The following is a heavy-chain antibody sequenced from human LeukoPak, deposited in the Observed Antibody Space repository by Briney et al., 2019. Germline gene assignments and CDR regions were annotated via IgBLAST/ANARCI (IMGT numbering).Heavy chain of an antibody. J-gene: IGHJ5*02. CDR2: INHSGST. CDR1: GFTFSSYE. V-gene: IGHV4-34*01. Sequence: GSLRLSCAASGFTFSSYEMNWVRQPPGKGLEWMGEINHSGSTNYNPSLKSRVTISVDTSKTQFSLKLSSVTAAATDVYCCGSLGFFGWLQYGGFDPWGQGTLVTVSS. D-gene: IGHD5-24*01. CDR3: GSLGFFGWLQYGGFDP.